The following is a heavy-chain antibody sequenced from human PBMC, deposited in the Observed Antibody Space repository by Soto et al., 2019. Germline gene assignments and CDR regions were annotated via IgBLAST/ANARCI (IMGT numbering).Heavy chain of an antibody. D-gene: IGHD3-3*01. Sequence: PCGSLRLSCAASGFTFSSYAMSWVRQAPGKGLEWVSAISGSGGSTYYADSVKGRFTISRDNSKNTLYLKMNSLRAEDTAVYYCAKASSYYDFWSGFLFDPWGQGTLVTVSS. CDR2: ISGSGGST. J-gene: IGHJ5*02. V-gene: IGHV3-23*01. CDR3: AKASSYYDFWSGFLFDP. CDR1: GFTFSSYA.